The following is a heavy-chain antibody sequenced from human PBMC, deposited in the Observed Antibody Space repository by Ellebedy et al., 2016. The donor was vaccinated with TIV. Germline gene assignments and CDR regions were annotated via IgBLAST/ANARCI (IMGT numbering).Heavy chain of an antibody. D-gene: IGHD1-14*01. Sequence: SETLSLTCTVSGGSISSPNYYWGWIRQPPGKGLEWIGSIYYSGSTNYNPFLKSRVTIFVDTSKNHLSLKLSSVTAADTALYYCARPGMPLLFDAFDIWGQGTMVTVSS. J-gene: IGHJ3*02. CDR3: ARPGMPLLFDAFDI. V-gene: IGHV4-39*02. CDR2: IYYSGST. CDR1: GGSISSPNYY.